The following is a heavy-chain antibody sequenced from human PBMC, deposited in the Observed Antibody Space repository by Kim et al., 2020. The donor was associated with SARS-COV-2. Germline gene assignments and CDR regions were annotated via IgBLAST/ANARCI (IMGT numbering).Heavy chain of an antibody. CDR2: MYYTGRT. D-gene: IGHD3-10*01. Sequence: SETLSLTCTVSGGSISSSGYYWGWVRQPPGKGLEGIATMYYTGRTYSSPSLESRVTLSVDTSKNGVSLKLTSVTAADAGVYYCARQTSLLFGDDNDCWGQGTLVTVSS. V-gene: IGHV4-39*01. CDR1: GGSISSSGYY. CDR3: ARQTSLLFGDDNDC. J-gene: IGHJ4*02.